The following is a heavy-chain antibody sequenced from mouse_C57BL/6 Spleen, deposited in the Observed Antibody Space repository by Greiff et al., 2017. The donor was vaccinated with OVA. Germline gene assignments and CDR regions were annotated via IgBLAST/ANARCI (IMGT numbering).Heavy chain of an antibody. CDR3: ARHKDSNYDAMDY. D-gene: IGHD2-5*01. CDR1: GFSLTSYG. J-gene: IGHJ4*01. V-gene: IGHV2-6-1*01. CDR2: IWSDGST. Sequence: VQRVESGPGLVAPSQSLSITCTVSGFSLTSYGVHWVRQPPGKGLEWLVVIWSDGSTTYNSALKSRLSISKDNSKSQVFLKMNSLQTDDTAMYYCARHKDSNYDAMDYWGQGTSVTVSS.